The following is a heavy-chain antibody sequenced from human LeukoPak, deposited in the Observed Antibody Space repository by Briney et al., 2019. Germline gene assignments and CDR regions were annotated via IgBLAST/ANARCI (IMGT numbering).Heavy chain of an antibody. D-gene: IGHD3-9*01. CDR3: ARAVRDWPFKGQFDY. J-gene: IGHJ4*02. CDR2: ISSSGNYI. V-gene: IGHV3-21*01. Sequence: GGSLRLSCAASGFTFSSYSMNWVRQAPGKGLEWVSSISSSGNYIYYADPLKGRFTISRDNAKNSLYLQMNSLRAEDTAVYYCARAVRDWPFKGQFDYWGQGTLVTVSS. CDR1: GFTFSSYS.